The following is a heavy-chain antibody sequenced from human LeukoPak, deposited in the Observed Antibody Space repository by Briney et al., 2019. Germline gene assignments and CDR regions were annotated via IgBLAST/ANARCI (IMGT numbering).Heavy chain of an antibody. J-gene: IGHJ4*02. CDR1: GGSISSGDYY. Sequence: SETLSLTCSVSGGSISSGDYYWNWFPQHPGKGLDWIGYIFYSGSTYYDPSLKRRLSISIDTSATQFSLELTSVTAADTAVYYCARDPQRRGYTYGSDFWGQGILVTVSS. CDR3: ARDPQRRGYTYGSDF. CDR2: IFYSGST. D-gene: IGHD5-18*01. V-gene: IGHV4-31*03.